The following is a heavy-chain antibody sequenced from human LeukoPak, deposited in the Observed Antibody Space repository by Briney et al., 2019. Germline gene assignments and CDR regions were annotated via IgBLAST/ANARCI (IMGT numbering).Heavy chain of an antibody. CDR3: ARDRGNYSDSSGYYYFDY. CDR1: GGTFSSYA. CDR2: IIPIFGTA. V-gene: IGHV1-69*05. J-gene: IGHJ4*02. Sequence: SVKVSCKASGGTFSSYAISWVRQAPGQGLEWRGRIIPIFGTANCAQKFQGRVTITTDESTSTAYMELRSLRSEDTAVYYCARDRGNYSDSSGYYYFDYWGQGTLVTVSS. D-gene: IGHD3-22*01.